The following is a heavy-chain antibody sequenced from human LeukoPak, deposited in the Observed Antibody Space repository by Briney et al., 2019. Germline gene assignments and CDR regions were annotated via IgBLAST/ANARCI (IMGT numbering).Heavy chain of an antibody. CDR2: IRYDGSNK. V-gene: IGHV3-30*02. D-gene: IGHD5-18*01. Sequence: PGGSLRLSCAASGFTFSSYGMHWVRQAPGKGLEWVAFIRYDGSNKYYADSVKGRFTISRDNSKNTLYLQMNSLRAEDTAVYYCAKDAQLWKLPYYYYMDVWGKGTTVTISS. CDR1: GFTFSSYG. J-gene: IGHJ6*03. CDR3: AKDAQLWKLPYYYYMDV.